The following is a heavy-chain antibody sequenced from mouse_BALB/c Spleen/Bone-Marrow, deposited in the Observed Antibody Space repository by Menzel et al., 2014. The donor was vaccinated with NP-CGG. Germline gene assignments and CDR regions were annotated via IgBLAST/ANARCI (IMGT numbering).Heavy chain of an antibody. V-gene: IGHV1-69*02. CDR3: ARGYYGRTYGWYFDV. Sequence: QVQLQQSGAEFMKPGAPVKLSCKASGYTFTNYWMNWVKQRPGRGLEWIGRIDPSDSETHYNQKFKDKATLTVDKSSSTAYIQLSSLTSEDSAVYYCARGYYGRTYGWYFDVWGAGTTVTVSS. J-gene: IGHJ1*01. CDR2: IDPSDSET. CDR1: GYTFTNYW. D-gene: IGHD1-1*01.